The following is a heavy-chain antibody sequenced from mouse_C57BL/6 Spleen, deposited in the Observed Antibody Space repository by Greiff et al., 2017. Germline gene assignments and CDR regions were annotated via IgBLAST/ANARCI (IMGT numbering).Heavy chain of an antibody. V-gene: IGHV5-17*01. CDR3: GRGGFFDY. CDR1: GFTFTDYG. Sequence: EVKVLESGGGLVKPGGSLKLSCAASGFTFTDYGMHWVRQAPEKGLEWVAYISSGSSTIYYADTVKGRFTISRDNAKNTLFLQMTCLRSEDTARYSCGRGGFFDYWGKGTTLTVSS. CDR2: ISSGSSTI. J-gene: IGHJ2*01.